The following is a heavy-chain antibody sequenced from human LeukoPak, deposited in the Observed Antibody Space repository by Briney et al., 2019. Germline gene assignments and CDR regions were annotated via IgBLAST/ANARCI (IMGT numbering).Heavy chain of an antibody. Sequence: PGGSLRLSCAXSXXTFSSYGMHWVRQAPGKGLEWVAFIRYDGSNKYYADSVKGRFTISRDNSKNTLYLQMNSLRAEDTAVYYCARDRWGGSGSYSHFDYWGQGTLVTVSS. CDR2: IRYDGSNK. J-gene: IGHJ4*02. D-gene: IGHD3-10*01. CDR1: XXTFSSYG. V-gene: IGHV3-30*02. CDR3: ARDRWGGSGSYSHFDY.